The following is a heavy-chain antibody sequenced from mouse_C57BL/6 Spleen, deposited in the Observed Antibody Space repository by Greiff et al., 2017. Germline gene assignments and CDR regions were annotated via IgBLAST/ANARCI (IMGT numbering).Heavy chain of an antibody. D-gene: IGHD2-3*01. CDR2: IDPSDSET. Sequence: VQLQQPGAELVRPGSSVKLSCKASGYTFTSYWMHWVQQRPIQGLEWIGNIDPSDSETHYNQKFKDKATLTVDKSSSTAYMQLSSLTSEDSAVYCCARTDDGYYYFDYWGQGTTLTVSS. CDR1: GYTFTSYW. V-gene: IGHV1-52*01. J-gene: IGHJ2*01. CDR3: ARTDDGYYYFDY.